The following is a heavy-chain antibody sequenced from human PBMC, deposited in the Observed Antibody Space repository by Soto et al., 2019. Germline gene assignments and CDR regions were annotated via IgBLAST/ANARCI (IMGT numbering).Heavy chain of an antibody. J-gene: IGHJ3*02. D-gene: IGHD3-22*01. Sequence: SETLSLTCTVSGGSISSYYWSWIRQPPGKGLEWIGYIYYSGSTNYNPSLKSRVTISVDTSKNQFSLKLSSVTAADTAVYYCARGLRDSSCYHDAFAIWGKETM. V-gene: IGHV4-59*01. CDR2: IYYSGST. CDR3: ARGLRDSSCYHDAFAI. CDR1: GGSISSYY.